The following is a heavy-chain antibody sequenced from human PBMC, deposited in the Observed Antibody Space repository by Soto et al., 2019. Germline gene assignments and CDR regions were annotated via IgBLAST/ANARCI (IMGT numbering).Heavy chain of an antibody. V-gene: IGHV3-23*01. Sequence: EVQLLESGGGLVQPGGSLRLSCAAPGFTFSSYAMSWVRQAPGKGLEWVSSISGRGGSTYFADSVKGRFTISRDNSKNTLYLQMNSLRVEDTVVYYCAKHLGYSSTYGMDVWGQGTTVTVSS. CDR3: AKHLGYSSTYGMDV. J-gene: IGHJ6*02. CDR2: ISGRGGST. D-gene: IGHD6-13*01. CDR1: GFTFSSYA.